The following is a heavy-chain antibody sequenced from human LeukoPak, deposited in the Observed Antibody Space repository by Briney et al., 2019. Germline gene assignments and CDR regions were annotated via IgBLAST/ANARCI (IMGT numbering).Heavy chain of an antibody. CDR3: ARVGCSSTSCYRLGY. D-gene: IGHD2-2*01. J-gene: IGHJ4*02. Sequence: TETLSLTCAVYGGSFSGYYWSWIRQPPGKGLEWIGEINHSVSTNYNPSLKSRVTISVDTSKNQFSLKLSSVTAADTAVYYCARVGCSSTSCYRLGYWGQGTQVTVSS. CDR1: GGSFSGYY. CDR2: INHSVST. V-gene: IGHV4-34*01.